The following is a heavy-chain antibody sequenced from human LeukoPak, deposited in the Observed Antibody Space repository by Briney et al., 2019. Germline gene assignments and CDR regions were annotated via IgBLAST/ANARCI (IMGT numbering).Heavy chain of an antibody. CDR1: GFTFSSYA. D-gene: IGHD1-1*01. CDR2: ISGSGGGT. V-gene: IGHV3-23*01. J-gene: IGHJ6*02. Sequence: GGSLRLSCAASGFTFSSYAMSWVRQAPGKGLEWVSTISGSGGGTYYADSVKGRFTISRDNSKNTLYLQMNSLRAEDTAVYYCANQLGRSWGHYYYYGMDVWGQGTTVTVSS. CDR3: ANQLGRSWGHYYYYGMDV.